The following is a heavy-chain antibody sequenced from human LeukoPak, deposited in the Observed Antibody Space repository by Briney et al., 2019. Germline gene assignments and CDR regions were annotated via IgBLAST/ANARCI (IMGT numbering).Heavy chain of an antibody. J-gene: IGHJ4*02. Sequence: PWGSLSLSCAASGFTFSSYGMHWVRQAPGKGLEWVTFIRYDGSNKYYADSVKGRFTISRDNSKNTLYLQMNSLRTEDTAVYYCAKGTSISSHPPCDYWGQGTLVTVSS. CDR2: IRYDGSNK. CDR1: GFTFSSYG. CDR3: AKGTSISSHPPCDY. V-gene: IGHV3-30*02. D-gene: IGHD6-13*01.